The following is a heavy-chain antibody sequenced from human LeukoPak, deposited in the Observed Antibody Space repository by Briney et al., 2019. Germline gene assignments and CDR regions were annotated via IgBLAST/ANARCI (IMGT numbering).Heavy chain of an antibody. CDR2: IIPMFGIA. D-gene: IGHD6-19*01. CDR1: GGTFSRYA. V-gene: IGHV1-69*01. CDR3: ARDRPYTGGWRGFDY. Sequence: SVKVSYKASGGTFSRYAISWVRQAPGQGLEWMGGIIPMFGIANYAQKFQGRVTITADESTSTAYMELSSLRSEDTAVYYCARDRPYTGGWRGFDYWGQGTLVTVSS. J-gene: IGHJ4*02.